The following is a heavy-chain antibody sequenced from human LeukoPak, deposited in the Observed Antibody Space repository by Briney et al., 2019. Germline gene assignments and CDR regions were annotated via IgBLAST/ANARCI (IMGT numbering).Heavy chain of an antibody. CDR1: GFTFSDYY. CDR2: IGSSGTTI. V-gene: IGHV3-11*04. D-gene: IGHD4-17*01. J-gene: IGHJ3*02. CDR3: ARGRMTTVTNDAFDI. Sequence: GGSLRLSCAASGFTFSDYYMSWIRQAPGKGLEWVSYIGSSGTTIYYADSVKGRFTISRDNAKNSLFLQMNSLRAEDTAVYYCARGRMTTVTNDAFDIWGQGTMVTVSS.